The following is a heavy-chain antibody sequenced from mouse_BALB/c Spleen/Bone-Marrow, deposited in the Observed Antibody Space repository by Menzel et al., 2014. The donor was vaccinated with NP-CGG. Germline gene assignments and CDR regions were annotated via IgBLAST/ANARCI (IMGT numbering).Heavy chain of an antibody. Sequence: QVQLKESGPGLVAPSQSLSITCTVSGFSLTSYGVHWVRQPPGKGLEWLGVIWAGGSTNYNSALMSRLSISKDNSKSQVFLKMNSLQTDDTAMYYCARGPFITTVHYYAMDCWGQGTSVTVSS. D-gene: IGHD1-2*01. CDR2: IWAGGST. CDR1: GFSLTSYG. CDR3: ARGPFITTVHYYAMDC. V-gene: IGHV2-9*02. J-gene: IGHJ4*01.